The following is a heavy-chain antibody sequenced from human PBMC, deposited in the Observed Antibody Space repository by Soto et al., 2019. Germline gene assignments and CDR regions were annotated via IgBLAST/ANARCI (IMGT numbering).Heavy chain of an antibody. CDR1: GGSISSGGYY. V-gene: IGHV4-31*03. CDR3: ARAPTYYDILTGYYTGSDFDY. CDR2: IYYSGST. Sequence: SGTLSLTCTVSGGSISSGGYYWSWIRQHPGKGLEWIGYIYYSGSTYYNPSLKSRVTISVDTSKNQFSLKLSSVTAADTAVYYCARAPTYYDILTGYYTGSDFDYWGQGTLVTVSS. D-gene: IGHD3-9*01. J-gene: IGHJ4*02.